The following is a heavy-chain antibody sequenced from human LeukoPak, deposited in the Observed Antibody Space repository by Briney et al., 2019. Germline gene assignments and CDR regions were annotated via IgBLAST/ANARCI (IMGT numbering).Heavy chain of an antibody. CDR3: ARGRPAPGIHYYYYGMDA. V-gene: IGHV4-34*01. CDR1: GGSFSGYY. Sequence: SETLSLTCAVYGGSFSGYYWSWIRQPPGKGLEWIGEINHSGSTNYNPSLKSRVTISVDTSKNQFSLKLSSVTAADTAVYYCARGRPAPGIHYYYYGMDAWGKGTTVTVSS. D-gene: IGHD6-6*01. J-gene: IGHJ6*04. CDR2: INHSGST.